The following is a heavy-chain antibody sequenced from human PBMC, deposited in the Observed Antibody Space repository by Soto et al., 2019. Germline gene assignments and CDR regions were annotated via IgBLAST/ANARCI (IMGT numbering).Heavy chain of an antibody. V-gene: IGHV3-7*03. CDR1: GFTFSDYW. J-gene: IGHJ4*02. CDR2: IKFDGSEK. Sequence: LRLSCAASGFTFSDYWMSWVRQSPGKGPEWVANIKFDGSEKQYLDSVKGRFSISRDNSRNSLFLQMNSLRAGDTAVYYCVKGGGYCSSTTCYSPRNHYFDSWGQGTLVTVSS. CDR3: VKGGGYCSSTTCYSPRNHYFDS. D-gene: IGHD2-2*01.